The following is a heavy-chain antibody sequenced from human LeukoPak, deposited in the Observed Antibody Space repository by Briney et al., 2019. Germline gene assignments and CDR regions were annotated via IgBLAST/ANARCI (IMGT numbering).Heavy chain of an antibody. D-gene: IGHD2-2*01. Sequence: GGSLRLSCAASGFTFSSYEMNWVRQAPGKGLEWVSYISSSGSTIYYADSVKGRFTISRDNAKNSLYLQMNSLRAEDTAVYYCARLRYCSSTSCSDAEGWFDPWDQGTLVTVSS. CDR1: GFTFSSYE. CDR2: ISSSGSTI. V-gene: IGHV3-48*03. J-gene: IGHJ5*02. CDR3: ARLRYCSSTSCSDAEGWFDP.